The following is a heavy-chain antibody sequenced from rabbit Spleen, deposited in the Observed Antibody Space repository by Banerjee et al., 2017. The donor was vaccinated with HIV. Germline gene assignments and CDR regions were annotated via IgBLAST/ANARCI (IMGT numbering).Heavy chain of an antibody. J-gene: IGHJ6*01. CDR3: ARDAGTSFSSYGMDL. D-gene: IGHD8-1*01. CDR1: GFSFSSSQW. CDR2: IYNGDGST. Sequence: QEQLVESGGGLVQPEGSLTLTCTASGFSFSSSQWICWVRQAPGKGPEWIACIYNGDGSTSYANWVNGRFTISKISSITVTLQMTSLTAADTATYFCARDAGTSFSSYGMDLWGPGTLVTVS. V-gene: IGHV1S45*01.